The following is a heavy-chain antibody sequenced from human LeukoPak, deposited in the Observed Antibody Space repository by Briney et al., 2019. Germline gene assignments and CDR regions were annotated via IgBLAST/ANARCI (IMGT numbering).Heavy chain of an antibody. CDR3: ARDVSAFDY. V-gene: IGHV3-7*05. CDR1: EFTFSSYW. D-gene: IGHD6-25*01. CDR2: INRDGSEK. Sequence: PGGSLRLSCAASEFTFSSYWMTWVRQAPGEGLEWVANINRDGSEKYYVDSVRGRFTISRDNAKNSLYLQMNSLRAEDTAVYYCARDVSAFDYWGQGTLVIVSS. J-gene: IGHJ4*02.